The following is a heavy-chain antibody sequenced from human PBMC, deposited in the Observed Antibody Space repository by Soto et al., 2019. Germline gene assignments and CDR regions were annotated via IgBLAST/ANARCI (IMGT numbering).Heavy chain of an antibody. CDR1: GFTFSSYG. CDR2: ISYDGSNK. J-gene: IGHJ4*02. Sequence: QVQLVESGGGVVQPGRSLRLSCAASGFTFSSYGMHWVRQAPGKGLEWVAVISYDGSNKYYADSVKGRFTISRDNSKNTLYLQMNSLRAEDTAVYYCAKEVARDYWGQGTLVTVSS. V-gene: IGHV3-30*18. CDR3: AKEVARDY.